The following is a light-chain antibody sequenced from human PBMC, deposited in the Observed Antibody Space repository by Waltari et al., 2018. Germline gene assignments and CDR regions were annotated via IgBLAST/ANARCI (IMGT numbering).Light chain of an antibody. CDR1: KLGDKY. CDR3: QAWDSSTMI. CDR2: QDT. Sequence: SYELTQPSSVSVSPGQTASITCSGNKLGDKYTCWYQQKPGQSPVLVIYQDTKRPSGIPGRFSGSNSGNTATLTISGTQAMDEADYYCQAWDSSTMIFGGGTKLTVL. V-gene: IGLV3-1*01. J-gene: IGLJ2*01.